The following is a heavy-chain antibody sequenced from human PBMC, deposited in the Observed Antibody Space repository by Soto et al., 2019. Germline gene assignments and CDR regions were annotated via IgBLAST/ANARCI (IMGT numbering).Heavy chain of an antibody. D-gene: IGHD4-17*01. Sequence: ASVQVSCKASGYTFTRYTMNWERQAPGQRLEWVGWINPDNGNTKSSQKFQERVIITRDTSASTAYMDLSSLRSEDTAVYYCARSRRYGGNSDLRWYFDLWGRGTLVTVSS. J-gene: IGHJ2*01. CDR2: INPDNGNT. CDR3: ARSRRYGGNSDLRWYFDL. CDR1: GYTFTRYT. V-gene: IGHV1-3*01.